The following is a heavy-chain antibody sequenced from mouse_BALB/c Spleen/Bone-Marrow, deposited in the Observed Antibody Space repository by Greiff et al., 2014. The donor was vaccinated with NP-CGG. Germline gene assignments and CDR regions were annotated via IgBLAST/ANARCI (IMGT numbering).Heavy chain of an antibody. D-gene: IGHD1-1*01. CDR3: VRGYYYGSNPFDY. J-gene: IGHJ2*01. V-gene: IGHV2-9-2*01. Sequence: ESGPGLVAPSQSLSMTCTVSGFSFTTYDISWIRQPPGKGLEWLGVIWTGGGTNYNSAFMSRLTISKDNSKSQVFLKMNSLQTDDTAIYYGVRGYYYGSNPFDYWGQGTTLTVSS. CDR1: GFSFTTYD. CDR2: IWTGGGT.